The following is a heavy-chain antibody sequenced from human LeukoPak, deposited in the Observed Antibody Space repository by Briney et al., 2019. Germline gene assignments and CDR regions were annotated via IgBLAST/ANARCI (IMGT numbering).Heavy chain of an antibody. CDR2: ISGSGGST. Sequence: GGSLRLSCAASVFTLSRYAMSWVRDAPGKGLECVSAISGSGGSTYYADSVKGRFPISRDNSKNTLYLQMNSLRAEDTAVYYCAKVSPDSSGWYVSWGQGTLVTVS. V-gene: IGHV3-23*01. J-gene: IGHJ1*01. D-gene: IGHD6-19*01. CDR3: AKVSPDSSGWYVS. CDR1: VFTLSRYA.